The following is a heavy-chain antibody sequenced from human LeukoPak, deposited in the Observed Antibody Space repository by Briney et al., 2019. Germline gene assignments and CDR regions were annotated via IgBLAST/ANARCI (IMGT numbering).Heavy chain of an antibody. V-gene: IGHV3-23*01. CDR2: ISGSGGST. CDR1: GFTFSSYG. J-gene: IGHJ3*02. Sequence: GGSLRLSCAASGFTFSSYGMTWVRQAPGKGLEWVSGISGSGGSTYYADSVKGRFTISRDNSKNTLYLQMNSLRAEDTAVYYCAKDLNYYDSSGPIWGQGTMVTVSS. CDR3: AKDLNYYDSSGPI. D-gene: IGHD3-22*01.